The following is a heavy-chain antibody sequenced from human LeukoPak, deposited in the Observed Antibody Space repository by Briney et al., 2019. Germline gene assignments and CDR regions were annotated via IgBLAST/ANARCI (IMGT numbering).Heavy chain of an antibody. CDR3: ARDQRGFRNGLPYYYYYGMDV. CDR2: ISYDGSNK. V-gene: IGHV3-30-3*01. Sequence: GGSLRLSCAASGFTFSNYAMQGVRQARGKGLEWVAVISYDGSNKYYADAVEGRLTISRDNSKNTLYLQMNSLRAEDTAVYYCARDQRGFRNGLPYYYYYGMDVWGQGTTVTVSS. J-gene: IGHJ6*02. CDR1: GFTFSNYA. D-gene: IGHD5-18*01.